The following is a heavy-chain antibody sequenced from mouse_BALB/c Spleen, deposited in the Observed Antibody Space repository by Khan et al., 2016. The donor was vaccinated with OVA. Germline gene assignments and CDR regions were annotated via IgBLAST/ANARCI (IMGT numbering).Heavy chain of an antibody. D-gene: IGHD1-2*01. CDR1: GYSITSGYG. J-gene: IGHJ2*01. Sequence: EVQLKESGPGLVKPSQSLSLTCTVTGYSITSGYGWNWIRQFPGNNLEWMGYISYSGRTNSNTSLKSRISITRDKSKNQFFLQLNSVTTEDTATYYCARTARIKYWGQGTTLTVSS. V-gene: IGHV3-2*02. CDR2: ISYSGRT. CDR3: ARTARIKY.